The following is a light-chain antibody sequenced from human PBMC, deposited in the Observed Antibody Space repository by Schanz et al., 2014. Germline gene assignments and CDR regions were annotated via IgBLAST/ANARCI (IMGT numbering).Light chain of an antibody. CDR2: EVS. J-gene: IGLJ2*01. CDR3: TTYTNTVV. CDR1: SSDIGGYNY. V-gene: IGLV2-8*01. Sequence: QSALTQPPSASGSPGQSVTISCTGTSSDIGGYNYVSWYQQHPGKAPKILIYEVSKRPSGVPDRFSGSKSGNTASLTISGLQAEDEADYYCTTYTNTVVFGGGTKLTVL.